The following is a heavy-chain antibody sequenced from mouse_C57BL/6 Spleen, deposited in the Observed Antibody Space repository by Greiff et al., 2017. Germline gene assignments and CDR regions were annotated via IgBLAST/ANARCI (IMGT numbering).Heavy chain of an antibody. CDR1: GFSLTSYG. Sequence: VQLQQSGPGLVQPSQSLSITCTVSGFSLTSYGVHWFRQSPGKGLEWLGVIWSGGSTDYNAAVISRLSISKDNSKSQVFFKMNSLQADDTAIYYCACYYYGSSFYYAMDYWGQGTSVTVSS. J-gene: IGHJ4*01. V-gene: IGHV2-2*01. CDR2: IWSGGST. D-gene: IGHD1-1*01. CDR3: ACYYYGSSFYYAMDY.